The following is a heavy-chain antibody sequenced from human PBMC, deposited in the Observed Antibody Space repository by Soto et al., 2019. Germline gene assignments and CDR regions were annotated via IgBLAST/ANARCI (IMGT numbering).Heavy chain of an antibody. CDR1: GFTFSNAW. D-gene: IGHD6-13*01. J-gene: IGHJ6*02. CDR3: TTVRGQLVPMAYYYYGMDV. V-gene: IGHV3-15*01. Sequence: EVQLVESGGGLVKPGGSLRLSCAASGFTFSNAWMSWVRQAPGKGLEWVGRIKSKTDGGTTDYAAPVKGRFTISRDDSKNTLYLQMNSLKTEDTAVYYCTTVRGQLVPMAYYYYGMDVWGQGTTVTVSS. CDR2: IKSKTDGGTT.